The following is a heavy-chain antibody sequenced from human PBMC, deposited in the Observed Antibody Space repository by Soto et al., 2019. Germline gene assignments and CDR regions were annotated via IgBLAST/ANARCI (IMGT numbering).Heavy chain of an antibody. CDR3: ARDTAVAGNDGYWYFDH. D-gene: IGHD6-19*01. Sequence: GASVKVSCKASGYTFTGYYMHWVRQAPGQGLEWMGWINPNSGGTNYAQKFQGWVTMTRDTSISTAYMELSRLRSDDTAVYYCARDTAVAGNDGYWYFDHWGRGTLVTVSS. CDR2: INPNSGGT. CDR1: GYTFTGYY. V-gene: IGHV1-2*04. J-gene: IGHJ2*01.